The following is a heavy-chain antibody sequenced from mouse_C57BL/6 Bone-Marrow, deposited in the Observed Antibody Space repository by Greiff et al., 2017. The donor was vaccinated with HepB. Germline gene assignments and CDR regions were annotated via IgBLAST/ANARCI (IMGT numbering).Heavy chain of an antibody. V-gene: IGHV6-3*01. CDR2: IRLTSDNYET. CDR1: GFTFRNHW. J-gene: IGHJ2*01. CDR3: TDYFDY. Sequence: EVKLPESGGGLVQPGGSMKLSCVASGFTFRNHWMNWVRQSPEKGLEWAAQIRLTSDNYETHYADSVTGRFTIPRDDSKSSVYLQMNNLRAEDTGIYYCTDYFDYWGQGTTLTVSS.